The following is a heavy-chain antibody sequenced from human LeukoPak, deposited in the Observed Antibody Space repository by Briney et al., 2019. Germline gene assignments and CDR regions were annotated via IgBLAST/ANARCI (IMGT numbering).Heavy chain of an antibody. CDR1: GFTFRSYS. CDR3: ARPVRFLEWLFPVDV. V-gene: IGHV3-48*01. CDR2: ISSSSSTI. Sequence: AGGALRLSCAAPGFTFRSYSMNRVRQAPGKGLGWGSYISSSSSTIYYADSVKGRFTISRDNAKNSLYLQMNSLRAEDTAVYYCARPVRFLEWLFPVDVWGKGTTVTVSS. J-gene: IGHJ6*04. D-gene: IGHD3-3*01.